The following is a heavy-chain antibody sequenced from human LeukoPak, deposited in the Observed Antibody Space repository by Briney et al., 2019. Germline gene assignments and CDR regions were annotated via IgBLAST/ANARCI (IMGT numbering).Heavy chain of an antibody. Sequence: GGSLRLSCAASGFTFSSYEMNWVRQAPGKGLEWVSYISSSGSTIYYADSVKGRFTISRDNAKNSLYLQMNSLRAEDTAVYYCARVLLGMSAFDLWGQGTMASVSS. CDR3: ARVLLGMSAFDL. V-gene: IGHV3-48*03. CDR1: GFTFSSYE. CDR2: ISSSGSTI. J-gene: IGHJ3*01. D-gene: IGHD3-9*01.